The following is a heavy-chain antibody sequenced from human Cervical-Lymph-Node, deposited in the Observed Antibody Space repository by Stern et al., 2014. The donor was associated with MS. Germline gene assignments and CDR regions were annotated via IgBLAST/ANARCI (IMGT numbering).Heavy chain of an antibody. J-gene: IGHJ5*02. Sequence: EMQLVESGGGLVQPGGSLRLSCAASGFTFSSYWMHWVRQGPGKGLVWVSRIDRDGSSTTYADSVKGRFTISRDNAKNTLYLQMNGLRAEDTAVYYCASSRRFYCSGTSCHRLDWFDPWGQGTLVTVSS. CDR3: ASSRRFYCSGTSCHRLDWFDP. CDR1: GFTFSSYW. V-gene: IGHV3-74*02. D-gene: IGHD2-2*01. CDR2: IDRDGSST.